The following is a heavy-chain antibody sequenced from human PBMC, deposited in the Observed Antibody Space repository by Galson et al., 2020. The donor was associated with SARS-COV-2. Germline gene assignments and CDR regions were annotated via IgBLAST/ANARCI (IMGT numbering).Heavy chain of an antibody. CDR3: TTHPGGDWGY. CDR1: GSALTFNTAW. D-gene: IGHD2-21*02. J-gene: IGHJ4*02. CDR2: IKSNNNGGTA. V-gene: IGHV3-15*01. Sequence: GESLKISCVMSGSALTFNTAWMSWVRQAPGKGLEWVGRIKSNNNGGTADYATAVKGRFTISRDDSKNTLYLQMSSLRVEDTAVYYCTTHPGGDWGYWGRGTLVTVSS.